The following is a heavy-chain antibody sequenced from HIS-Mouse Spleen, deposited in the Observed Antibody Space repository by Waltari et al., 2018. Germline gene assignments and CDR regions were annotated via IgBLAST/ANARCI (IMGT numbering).Heavy chain of an antibody. Sequence: QVQLVQSVAEVKKPVASVKFCCQASGYTFPVYHMHWVRQAPGQGLEWMGWINPNSGGKNYAQKFQGRVTISVDTSKNQFSLKLSSVTAADTAVYYCAREIPYSSSWYDWYFDLWGRGTLVTVSS. CDR3: AREIPYSSSWYDWYFDL. V-gene: IGHV1-2*02. CDR1: GYTFPVYH. D-gene: IGHD6-13*01. CDR2: INPNSGGK. J-gene: IGHJ2*01.